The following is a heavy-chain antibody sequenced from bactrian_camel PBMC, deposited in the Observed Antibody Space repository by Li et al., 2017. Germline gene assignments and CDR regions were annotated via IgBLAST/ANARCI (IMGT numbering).Heavy chain of an antibody. V-gene: IGHV3S1*01. J-gene: IGHJ4*01. CDR2: INRADGST. D-gene: IGHD2*01. CDR1: GFTFSSYW. Sequence: LVESGGGLVQPGGSLRLSCAASGFTFSSYWMYWVRQAPGKGLEWVSSINRADGSTYYSDSVKGRFTISRDNAKYTLYLQMNSLKPEDTAMYYCAARQSTECSGGYLMRCNYWGQGTQVTVS. CDR3: AARQSTECSGGYLMRCNY.